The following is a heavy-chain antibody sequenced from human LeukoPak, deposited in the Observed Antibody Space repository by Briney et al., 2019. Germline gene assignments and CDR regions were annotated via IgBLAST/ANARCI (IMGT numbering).Heavy chain of an antibody. CDR1: GYSISSGYY. CDR3: WGSPPHSSSSFDH. CDR2: IYHSGST. D-gene: IGHD6-6*01. Sequence: SETLSLTCTVSGYSISSGYYWGWLRQPPGKGLEWIGSIYHSGSTYYNPSLKSRVTISVDTTKNQFSLKLSSVTAANAAVYCCWGSPPHSSSSFDHWGQGTLVTVSS. V-gene: IGHV4-38-2*02. J-gene: IGHJ4*02.